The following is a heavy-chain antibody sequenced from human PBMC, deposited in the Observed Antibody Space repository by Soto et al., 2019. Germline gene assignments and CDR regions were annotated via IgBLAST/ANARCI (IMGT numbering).Heavy chain of an antibody. V-gene: IGHV3-23*01. CDR1: GFSFVNYA. J-gene: IGHJ4*02. CDR3: AKATTNGGWFNPFDS. CDR2: LSGSGTST. D-gene: IGHD6-19*01. Sequence: PGGSLRLSCAASGFSFVNYAMNWVRQAPGKGLEWVSGLSGSGTSTYYADSVKGRFTISRDNSRDTLFLQMNSLTADDTAVYYCAKATTNGGWFNPFDSWGQGARVTSPQ.